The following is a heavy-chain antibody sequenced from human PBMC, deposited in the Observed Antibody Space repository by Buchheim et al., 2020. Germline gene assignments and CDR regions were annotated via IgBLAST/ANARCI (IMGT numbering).Heavy chain of an antibody. CDR1: GFSLSTSGVG. J-gene: IGHJ5*02. V-gene: IGHV2-5*02. CDR3: AHRLDDFWSGYYQDNWFDP. CDR2: IYWDDDK. Sequence: QITLKESGPTLVKPTQTLTLTCTFSGFSLSTSGVGVGWIRQPPGKALEWLALIYWDDDKRYSPSLKSRLTTTKDTSKNQVVLTMTNMDPVDTATYYCAHRLDDFWSGYYQDNWFDPWGQGTL. D-gene: IGHD3-3*01.